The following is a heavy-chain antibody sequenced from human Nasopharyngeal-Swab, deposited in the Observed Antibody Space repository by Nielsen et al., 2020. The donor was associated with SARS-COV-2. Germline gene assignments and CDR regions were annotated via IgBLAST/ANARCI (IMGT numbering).Heavy chain of an antibody. D-gene: IGHD6-13*01. V-gene: IGHV3-21*06. CDR3: ARDPLSSWQAIGNWYFDL. CDR2: VSSTSTYI. J-gene: IGHJ2*01. Sequence: GESLKISCTASGFTFGDYAMSWFRQAPGKGLEWVSSVSSTSTYIYYADSVKGRFTISRDNAKNSLYLLLNSLRAEDSAVYYCARDPLSSWQAIGNWYFDLWGRGTLVTVSS. CDR1: GFTFGDYA.